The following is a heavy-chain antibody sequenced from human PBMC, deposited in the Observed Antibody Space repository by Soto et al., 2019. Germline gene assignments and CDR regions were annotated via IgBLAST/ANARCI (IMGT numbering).Heavy chain of an antibody. J-gene: IGHJ6*02. Sequence: GGSLRLSCAASGFTFSSYYMHGVRQATGKGLEWVSAIGTAGDPYYPGSVKGRFTISRENAKNSLYLQMNSLRAGDTAVYYCARSQDYYYGMDVWGQGTTVSVSS. CDR3: ARSQDYYYGMDV. CDR1: GFTFSSYY. V-gene: IGHV3-13*05. CDR2: IGTAGDP.